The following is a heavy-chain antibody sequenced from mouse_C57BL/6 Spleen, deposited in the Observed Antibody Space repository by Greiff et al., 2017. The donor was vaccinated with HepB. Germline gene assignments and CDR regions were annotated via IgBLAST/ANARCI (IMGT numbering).Heavy chain of an antibody. J-gene: IGHJ4*01. CDR3: ALGPLAMDY. V-gene: IGHV1-26*01. Sequence: EVQLQQSGPELVKPGASVKISCKASGYTFTDYYMNWVKQSHGKSLEWIGDINPNNGGTSYNQKFKGKATLTVDKSSSTAYMELRSLTSEDSAVYYCALGPLAMDYWGQGTSVTVSS. D-gene: IGHD4-1*01. CDR2: INPNNGGT. CDR1: GYTFTDYY.